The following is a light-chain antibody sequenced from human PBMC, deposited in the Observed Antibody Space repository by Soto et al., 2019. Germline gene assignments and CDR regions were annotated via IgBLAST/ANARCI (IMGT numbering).Light chain of an antibody. V-gene: IGLV2-8*01. Sequence: QSALTQPPSASGSPGQSVTISCTGTSSDVGGYKYVSWYQQYPGKAPKLMIYAVNKRPSGVPDRFSGSKSGNTASLTVSGLQAEDEADYYCCSYAGSYTWVFGGGTKLTVL. CDR2: AVN. CDR1: SSDVGGYKY. J-gene: IGLJ3*02. CDR3: CSYAGSYTWV.